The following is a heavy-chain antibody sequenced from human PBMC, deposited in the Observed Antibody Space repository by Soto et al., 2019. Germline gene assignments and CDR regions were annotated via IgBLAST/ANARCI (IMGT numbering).Heavy chain of an antibody. D-gene: IGHD6-13*01. J-gene: IGHJ5*02. V-gene: IGHV4-4*07. Sequence: LSVTCTAPGVCLCIFYWRWSRQPAGPGLEWVGGVDTSGSTNYNPYLKSRVTMSVDTSKNQHSLKLSSVTAADPAVYYCARVGYTAAADGFDLWGQGTMVTVSS. CDR3: ARVGYTAAADGFDL. CDR1: GVCLCIFY. CDR2: VDTSGST.